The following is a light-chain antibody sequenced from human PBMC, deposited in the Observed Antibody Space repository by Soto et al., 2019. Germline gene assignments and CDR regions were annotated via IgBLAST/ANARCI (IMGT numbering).Light chain of an antibody. CDR2: AAS. V-gene: IGKV1-27*01. CDR1: QGISNY. Sequence: DIQMTQSPSSLSASVGDRVTITCRASQGISNYLAWYQQKPGKVPKLLIYAASTLQSGVPSRFSGSGSGTDFNLTISSMQPEDVATYYCKQYYSFPITFGQGTRLEIK. CDR3: KQYYSFPIT. J-gene: IGKJ5*01.